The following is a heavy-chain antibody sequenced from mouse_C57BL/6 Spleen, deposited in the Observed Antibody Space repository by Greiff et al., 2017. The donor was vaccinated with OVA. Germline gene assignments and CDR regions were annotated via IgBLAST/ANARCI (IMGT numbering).Heavy chain of an antibody. V-gene: IGHV1-50*01. Sequence: VQLQQPGAELVKPGASVKLSCKASGYTFTSYWMQWVKQRPGQGLEWIGEIDPSDSYTNYNQKFKGKATLTVDTSSSTAYMQHSSLASEDSAVYYCARRRGDYWGQGTTLTVSS. CDR2: IDPSDSYT. CDR1: GYTFTSYW. CDR3: ARRRGDY. J-gene: IGHJ2*01.